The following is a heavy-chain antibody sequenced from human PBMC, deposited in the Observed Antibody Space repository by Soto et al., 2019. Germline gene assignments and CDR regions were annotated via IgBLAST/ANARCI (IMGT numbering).Heavy chain of an antibody. V-gene: IGHV3-23*01. CDR3: AKGSIEYSASVDN. J-gene: IGHJ4*02. CDR1: GFSFSSYA. Sequence: DVQLLESGGGLVQPGVSLRLSCAASGFSFSSYAMVWVRQAPGKGLEWVAVISARGGSSYFADSVKGRFTLSRDNSKNVLSLEMNSLRAEDTAIYFCAKGSIEYSASVDNWGQGTLVVVSS. D-gene: IGHD5-12*01. CDR2: ISARGGSS.